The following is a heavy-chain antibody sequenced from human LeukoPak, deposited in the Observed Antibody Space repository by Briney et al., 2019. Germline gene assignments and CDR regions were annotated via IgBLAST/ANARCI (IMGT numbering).Heavy chain of an antibody. V-gene: IGHV3-9*01. CDR3: AKDRQWELLNGMDV. J-gene: IGHJ6*02. CDR2: ISWNSGSM. CDR1: GFTFDDYA. D-gene: IGHD1-26*01. Sequence: GGSLRLSCAASGFTFDDYAMHWVRQAPGKGLEWVSGISWNSGSMGYADSVKGRFTISRDNAKNSLYLQMNSLRAEDTALYYCAKDRQWELLNGMDVWGQGTTVTVSS.